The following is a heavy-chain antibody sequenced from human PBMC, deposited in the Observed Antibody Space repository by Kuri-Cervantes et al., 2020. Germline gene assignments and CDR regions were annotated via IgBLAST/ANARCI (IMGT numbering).Heavy chain of an antibody. CDR1: GGTFSSYA. CDR3: ARGDNYDILTGYSYNWFDP. J-gene: IGHJ5*02. D-gene: IGHD3-9*01. V-gene: IGHV1-69*13. CDR2: IIPIFGTA. Sequence: SVKVSCKASGGTFSSYAISWVRQAPGQGLEWMGGIIPIFGTANYAQKFQGRVTITADESTSTAYMELSSLRSEDTAVYYCARGDNYDILTGYSYNWFDPWGQGTLVTVSS.